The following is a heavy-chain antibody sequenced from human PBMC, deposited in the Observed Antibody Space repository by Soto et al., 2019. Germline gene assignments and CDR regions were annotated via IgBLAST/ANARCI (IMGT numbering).Heavy chain of an antibody. CDR2: IXTYXXDX. Sequence: ASVKVSCKASGCTFFTYDISWVRQAPGQGIEWMGGIXTYXXDXXXXXKXXGRVTMTTDTSTTTAYLELRSLRSDDTAVYYCARHHGPTTSENWFDPWGQGTLVTVSS. CDR1: GCTFFTYD. J-gene: IGHJ5*02. D-gene: IGHD5-12*01. V-gene: IGHV1-18*01. CDR3: ARHHGPTTSENWFDP.